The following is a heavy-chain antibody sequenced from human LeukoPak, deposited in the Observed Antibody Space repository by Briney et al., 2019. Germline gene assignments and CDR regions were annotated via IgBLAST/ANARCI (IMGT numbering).Heavy chain of an antibody. D-gene: IGHD3-22*01. CDR3: ARPITYYYDSSGYYFDY. V-gene: IGHV3-7*01. Sequence: AGGSLRLSCAASGFTFSSYWMSWVRQAPGKGLEWVANIKQDGSEKYYVDSVKGRFTISRDNAKNSLYLQMNSLRAEDTAVYYCARPITYYYDSSGYYFDYWGQGTLVTVSS. J-gene: IGHJ4*02. CDR2: IKQDGSEK. CDR1: GFTFSSYW.